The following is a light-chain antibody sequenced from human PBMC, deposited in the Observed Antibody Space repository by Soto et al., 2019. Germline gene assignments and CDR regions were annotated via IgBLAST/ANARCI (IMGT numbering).Light chain of an antibody. V-gene: IGKV1-39*01. J-gene: IGKJ2*01. Sequence: IQLTQSPSSLSASVGDRVTIMCRASPDINNYLNWYQHKPGRAPQLLIYAASRLQSGVPSRFSGRASGTEFTLTISSLQREDSATYYCQQSYTTPFTFGQGTKPAI. CDR2: AAS. CDR1: PDINNY. CDR3: QQSYTTPFT.